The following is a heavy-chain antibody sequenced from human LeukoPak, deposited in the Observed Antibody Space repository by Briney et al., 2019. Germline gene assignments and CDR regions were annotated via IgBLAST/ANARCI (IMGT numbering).Heavy chain of an antibody. CDR2: IRYDGSNK. CDR3: ARGPELGRGEGY. V-gene: IGHV3-30*02. D-gene: IGHD3-10*01. CDR1: GFTFSSYG. J-gene: IGHJ4*02. Sequence: GGSLRLSCAASGFTFSSYGMHWVRQAPGKGLEWVAFIRYDGSNKYYADSVKGRFTISGDNSKNTLYLQMNSLRAEDTAVYYCARGPELGRGEGYWGQGTLVTVSS.